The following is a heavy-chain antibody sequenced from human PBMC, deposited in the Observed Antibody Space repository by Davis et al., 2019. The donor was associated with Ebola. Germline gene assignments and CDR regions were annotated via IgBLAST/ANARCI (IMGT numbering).Heavy chain of an antibody. V-gene: IGHV1-2*06. CDR1: GYSFTAYY. J-gene: IGHJ4*02. D-gene: IGHD3-10*01. CDR2: INPYSGGT. CDR3: ARLWFGEVGFDY. Sequence: ASVKVSCKASGYSFTAYYMHWVRQAPGQGLEWMGRINPYSGGTNYAQKFQGRVTMTRDTSISTAYMELSRLRSDDTAVYYCARLWFGEVGFDYWGQGTLVTVSS.